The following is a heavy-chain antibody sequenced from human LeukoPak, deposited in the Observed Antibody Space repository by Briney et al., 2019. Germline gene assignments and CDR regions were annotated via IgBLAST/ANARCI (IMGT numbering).Heavy chain of an antibody. D-gene: IGHD1-26*01. CDR3: ARDLVSGSYGGWFDP. Sequence: GGSLRLSCATSGFIFNNYDPHWVRQAPGKGLEWLATISRDGKRQFYTDSVKGRFTISRDNSKNTLYLQVSSLRPEDTAVYYCARDLVSGSYGGWFDPRGQGTLVTVSS. CDR1: GFIFNNYD. J-gene: IGHJ5*02. CDR2: ISRDGKRQ. V-gene: IGHV3-30*03.